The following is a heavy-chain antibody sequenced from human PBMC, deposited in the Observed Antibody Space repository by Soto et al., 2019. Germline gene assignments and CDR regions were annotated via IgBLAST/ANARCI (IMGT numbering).Heavy chain of an antibody. CDR1: CYTFPSYG. Sequence: ASVQVACKASCYTFPSYGISWVRQAPGQGLEWMGWISAYNGNTNYAQKLQGRVTMTTDTSTSTAYMELRSLRSDDTAVYYCARDPSDSGYVGMAPRFDYWGQGTLVTVSS. CDR3: ARDPSDSGYVGMAPRFDY. V-gene: IGHV1-18*01. CDR2: ISAYNGNT. D-gene: IGHD5-12*01. J-gene: IGHJ4*02.